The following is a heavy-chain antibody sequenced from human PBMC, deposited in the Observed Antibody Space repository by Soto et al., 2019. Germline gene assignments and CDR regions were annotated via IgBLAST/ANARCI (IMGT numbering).Heavy chain of an antibody. V-gene: IGHV1-69*01. Sequence: QVQLVQSGAEVKKPGSSVKVSCKASGGTFNNNGVTWVRQAPGQGLEWMGGLIPIFGTPSYAQRFQGRVTIIADESTSTAYMELSSLTSEDTAVYYCARSPGVFDYWGQGTLVTVSS. CDR1: GGTFNNNG. J-gene: IGHJ4*02. CDR2: LIPIFGTP. CDR3: ARSPGVFDY. D-gene: IGHD3-10*01.